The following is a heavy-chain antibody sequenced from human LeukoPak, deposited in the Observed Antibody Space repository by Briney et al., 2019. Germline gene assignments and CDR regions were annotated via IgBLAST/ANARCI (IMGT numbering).Heavy chain of an antibody. CDR1: GFTFNSYA. Sequence: PGRSLRLSCAASGFTFNSYAMHWVRQAPGKGLEWVAVISYDGSNKYYADSVKGRFTISRDNSKNTLYLQMNSLRAEDTAVYYCARVQGFWSGYSGYWGQGTLVTVSS. J-gene: IGHJ4*02. CDR3: ARVQGFWSGYSGY. CDR2: ISYDGSNK. D-gene: IGHD3-3*01. V-gene: IGHV3-30-3*01.